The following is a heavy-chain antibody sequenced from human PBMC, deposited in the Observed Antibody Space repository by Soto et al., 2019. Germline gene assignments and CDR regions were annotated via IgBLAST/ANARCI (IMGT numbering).Heavy chain of an antibody. Sequence: QVQLVQSGAEVKQPGSSVKVSCKAPGGTFSSYAISWVRQAPGQGLDWMGGIIPIFGTAKYAQKFQGRVTITADESTSTGYIELSSLRSEDTAVYYCARSQGGSSSLDIYYYYYYGMDVWGQGTTVTVSS. CDR1: GGTFSSYA. CDR2: IIPIFGTA. J-gene: IGHJ6*02. CDR3: ARSQGGSSSLDIYYYYYYGMDV. V-gene: IGHV1-69*01. D-gene: IGHD2-15*01.